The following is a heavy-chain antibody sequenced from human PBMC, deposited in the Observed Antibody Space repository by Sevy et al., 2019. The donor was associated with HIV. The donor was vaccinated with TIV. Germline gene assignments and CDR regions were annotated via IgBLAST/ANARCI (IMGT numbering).Heavy chain of an antibody. Sequence: SETLSLTCTVSGGSISSYYWSWIRQPPGKGLEWIGYIYYSGSTNYNPSLKSRVTISVDTSKNQFSLKLSSVTAADTAGYYCAISTFQRGYSGYEDYWGQGTLVTVSS. CDR3: AISTFQRGYSGYEDY. CDR1: GGSISSYY. V-gene: IGHV4-59*08. CDR2: IYYSGST. D-gene: IGHD5-12*01. J-gene: IGHJ4*02.